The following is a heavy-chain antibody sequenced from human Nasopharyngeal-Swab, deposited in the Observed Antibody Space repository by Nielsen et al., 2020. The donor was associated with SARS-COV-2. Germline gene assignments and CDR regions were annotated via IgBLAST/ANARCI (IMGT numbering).Heavy chain of an antibody. V-gene: IGHV4-4*07. J-gene: IGHJ4*02. CDR1: GGSISSYY. CDR2: IYTSGST. D-gene: IGHD6-19*01. CDR3: AREERWYSSGWFDY. Sequence: SETLSLTCTVYGGSISSYYWSWIRQPAGKGLEWIGRIYTSGSTNYNPSLKSRVTMSVDTSKNQFSLKLSSVTAADTAVYYCAREERWYSSGWFDYWGQGTLVTVSS.